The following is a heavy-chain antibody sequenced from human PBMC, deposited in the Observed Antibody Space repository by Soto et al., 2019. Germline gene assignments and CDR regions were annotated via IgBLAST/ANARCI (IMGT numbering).Heavy chain of an antibody. D-gene: IGHD1-1*01. V-gene: IGHV3-74*03. CDR3: ARDNNWSYDS. CDR1: GFTFSSYW. Sequence: GSLRLSCAASGFTFSSYWMHWVRQAPGEGLVWVSYIKPDGSRTKDADSVRGRFTISRDNARNTLYLRKNSLRAEDTAVYYCARDNNWSYDSWGRGTLVTVSS. CDR2: IKPDGSRT. J-gene: IGHJ4*02.